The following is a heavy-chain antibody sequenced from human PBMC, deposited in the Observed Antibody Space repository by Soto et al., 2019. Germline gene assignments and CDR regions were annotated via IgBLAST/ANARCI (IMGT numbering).Heavy chain of an antibody. Sequence: QVQLRESGPGLVKPSQTLSLACTVSGGSINSGGYYWNWIRQHPGKGLEWIGYMYYSGSTYYNPSLRSRVIISADTSENHFSLKLSSLTAADTAVYFCARGYRQSGYSSSSVFDYWGHGTLVNVSS. CDR2: MYYSGST. D-gene: IGHD6-13*01. V-gene: IGHV4-31*03. CDR1: GGSINSGGYY. CDR3: ARGYRQSGYSSSSVFDY. J-gene: IGHJ4*01.